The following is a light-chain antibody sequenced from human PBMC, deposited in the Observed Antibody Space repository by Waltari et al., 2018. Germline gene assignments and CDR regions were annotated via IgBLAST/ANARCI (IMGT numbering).Light chain of an antibody. V-gene: IGKV1-5*03. CDR3: QHYNSYPFT. CDR1: QSINDW. J-gene: IGKJ2*01. Sequence: DIQMTQSPPTLSASVGDGVTITCRASQSINDWLAWYQQTPGKAPKLLIYKASSLESGVPSRFSGSGSGTEFTLTISRLQPDDFATYYCQHYNSYPFTFGQGTKLEIK. CDR2: KAS.